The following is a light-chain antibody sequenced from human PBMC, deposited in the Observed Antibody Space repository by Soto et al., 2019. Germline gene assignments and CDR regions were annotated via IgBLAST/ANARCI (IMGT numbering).Light chain of an antibody. CDR1: QSVLYSSNNRNY. V-gene: IGKV4-1*01. CDR3: HQYYSIPLT. J-gene: IGKJ4*02. CDR2: WAS. Sequence: DIVMTQSPDSLAVSLGERATLNCKSSQSVLYSSNNRNYLAWYQQKPGQPPKLLIYWASTRESGVPDRFSGSGSRTDFTLTISSLQAEDVAVYYCHQYYSIPLTFGGGTKVEIK.